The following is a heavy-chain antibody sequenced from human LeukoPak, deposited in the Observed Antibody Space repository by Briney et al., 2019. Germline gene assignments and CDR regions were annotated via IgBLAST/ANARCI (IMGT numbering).Heavy chain of an antibody. CDR3: ARRYCSGGSCYSALNY. CDR2: IYYGGST. D-gene: IGHD2-15*01. Sequence: SETLSLTCTVSGGSISSYYWSWIRQPPGKGLEWIGYIYYGGSTNYNPSLKSRVAISVDTSKNQFSLKLSSVTAADTAVYYCARRYCSGGSCYSALNYWGQGTLVTVSS. J-gene: IGHJ4*02. V-gene: IGHV4-59*08. CDR1: GGSISSYY.